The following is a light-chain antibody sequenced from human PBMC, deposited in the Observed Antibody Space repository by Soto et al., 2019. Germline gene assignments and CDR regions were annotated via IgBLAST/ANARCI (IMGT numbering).Light chain of an antibody. CDR2: TSN. V-gene: IGLV1-44*01. CDR3: SAWDATLYGPV. J-gene: IGLJ2*01. CDR1: RSNVGTYP. Sequence: QSVLTQPPSASGTPGQRVTISCSGGRSNVGTYPVNWYQQQLPGTAPKLLINTSNQRPTGVPDRFSASKTGTSASLAISGLQSEDEATYFSSAWDATLYGPVFCGGTKLTVL.